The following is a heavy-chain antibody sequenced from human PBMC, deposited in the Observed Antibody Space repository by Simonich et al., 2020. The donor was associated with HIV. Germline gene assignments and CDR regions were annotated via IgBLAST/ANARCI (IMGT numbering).Heavy chain of an antibody. Sequence: QVQLVQSGAEVKKPGSSVKVSCKASGGTFSSYAISWVRQAPGQGVEWMGGIIPILGIANYAQKYKGRVTITADKSTSTAYMELSSLGSEDTAVYYCARDDLAARPAHWFDPWGQGTLVTVSS. V-gene: IGHV1-69*10. CDR2: IIPILGIA. D-gene: IGHD6-6*01. CDR1: GGTFSSYA. J-gene: IGHJ5*02. CDR3: ARDDLAARPAHWFDP.